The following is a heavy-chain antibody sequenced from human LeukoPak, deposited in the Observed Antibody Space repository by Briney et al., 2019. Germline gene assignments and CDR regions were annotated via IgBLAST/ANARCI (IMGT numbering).Heavy chain of an antibody. J-gene: IGHJ6*03. CDR2: ISYDGSNK. D-gene: IGHD5-12*01. CDR1: GFTFSSYG. CDR3: ARERWLRYYMDV. Sequence: GGSLRLSCAASGFTFSSYGMHWVRQAPGKGLEWVAVISYDGSNKYYADSVKGRFTISRDNAKNSLYLQMNSLRAEDTAVYYCARERWLRYYMDVWGKGTTVTVSS. V-gene: IGHV3-30*03.